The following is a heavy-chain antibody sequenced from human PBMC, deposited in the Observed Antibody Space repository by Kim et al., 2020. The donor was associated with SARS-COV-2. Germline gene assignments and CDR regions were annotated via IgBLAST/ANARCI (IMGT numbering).Heavy chain of an antibody. J-gene: IGHJ4*02. Sequence: GGSLRLSCAASGFTFSSYGMHWVRQAPGKGLEWVAVISYDGSNKYYADSVKGRFTISRDNSKNTLYLQMNSLRAEDTAVYYCAREGYYYGSGSYYPLRVGYYFDYWGQGTLVTVSS. CDR2: ISYDGSNK. D-gene: IGHD3-10*01. CDR1: GFTFSSYG. CDR3: AREGYYYGSGSYYPLRVGYYFDY. V-gene: IGHV3-33*05.